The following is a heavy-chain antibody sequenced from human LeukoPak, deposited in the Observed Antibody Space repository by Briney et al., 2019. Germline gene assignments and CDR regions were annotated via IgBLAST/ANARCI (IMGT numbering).Heavy chain of an antibody. J-gene: IGHJ4*02. CDR1: GVSVASNNYY. CDR2: KLYSGNT. V-gene: IGHV4-39*01. D-gene: IGHD2-21*01. Sequence: SETLSLTCTVSGVSVASNNYYWAWIRQPPGKGLEWIGSKLYSGNTYHNPSLKSRVTISVDTSKNQFSLKLSSVTTADTAVYYCARRRLGLFYFFDYWAREPWSPSPQ. CDR3: ARRRLGLFYFFDY.